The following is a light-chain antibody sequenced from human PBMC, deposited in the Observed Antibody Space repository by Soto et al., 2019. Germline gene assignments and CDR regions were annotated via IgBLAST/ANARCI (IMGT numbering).Light chain of an antibody. CDR1: QSVSSD. Sequence: EIVMTQSPATLSVSQGERATLSCRASQSVSSDLAWYQQKPGQAPRLLIYGASTRATGIPARFSGSGSGTEFTITISSLQSEDFAVYYCQQYNNWPLYTFGQGTKLEIK. CDR2: GAS. V-gene: IGKV3-15*01. J-gene: IGKJ2*01. CDR3: QQYNNWPLYT.